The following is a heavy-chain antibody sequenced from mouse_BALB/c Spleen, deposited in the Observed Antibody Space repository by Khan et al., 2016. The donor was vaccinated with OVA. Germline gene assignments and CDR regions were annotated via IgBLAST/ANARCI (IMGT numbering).Heavy chain of an antibody. CDR1: GYTFTTYW. CDR2: INPTSGHT. V-gene: IGHV1-7*01. Sequence: QVQLQQSGAELAKPGASVKMSCKTSGYTFTTYWMHWVKQRPGQGLEWIGYINPTSGHTDYTEKFKDKATLSADKSSSTAYMQLSSLTSEDSAVYYCTRDRIDYWGQGTTLTVSS. J-gene: IGHJ2*01. CDR3: TRDRIDY.